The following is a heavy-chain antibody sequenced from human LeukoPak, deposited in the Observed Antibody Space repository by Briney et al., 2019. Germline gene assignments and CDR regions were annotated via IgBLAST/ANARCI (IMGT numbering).Heavy chain of an antibody. D-gene: IGHD6-13*01. Sequence: GGSLRLSCAASGFTFSNYGMHWVRQAPGKGPEWVAVISYDGSKKYYADSVKGRFTISRDNSKSTLYLQMDTLRAEDTAVYYCASGEQQLVVGGIDYWGQGTLVTVSS. CDR1: GFTFSNYG. CDR2: ISYDGSKK. J-gene: IGHJ4*02. CDR3: ASGEQQLVVGGIDY. V-gene: IGHV3-30*03.